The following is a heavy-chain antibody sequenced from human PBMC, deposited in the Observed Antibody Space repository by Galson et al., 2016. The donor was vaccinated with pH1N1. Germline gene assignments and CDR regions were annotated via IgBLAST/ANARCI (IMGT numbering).Heavy chain of an antibody. CDR2: IYSGGST. CDR1: GFTVSSKY. J-gene: IGHJ4*02. D-gene: IGHD3-22*01. Sequence: SLRLSCAASGFTVSSKYMSWVRQAPGKGLEWVSVIYSGGSTYYADSVKGRFTISRDNSKNILYLQMNSLRADETAVYYCAKYYSSGFYYGRILKWGQGTLVIVSS. CDR3: AKYYSSGFYYGRILK. V-gene: IGHV3-53*01.